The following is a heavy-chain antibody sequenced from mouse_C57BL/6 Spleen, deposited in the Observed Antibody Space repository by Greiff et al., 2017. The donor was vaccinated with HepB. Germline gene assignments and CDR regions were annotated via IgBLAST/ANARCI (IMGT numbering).Heavy chain of an antibody. CDR3: ARREYDEASYAMDY. J-gene: IGHJ4*01. V-gene: IGHV1-69*01. CDR1: GYTFTSYW. CDR2: IDPSDSYT. Sequence: VQLQQPGAELVMPGASVKLSCKASGYTFTSYWMHWVKQRPGQGLEWIGEIDPSDSYTNYNQKFKGKSTLTVDKSSSTAYMQLSSLTSEDSAVYYCARREYDEASYAMDYWGQGTSVTVSS. D-gene: IGHD2-12*01.